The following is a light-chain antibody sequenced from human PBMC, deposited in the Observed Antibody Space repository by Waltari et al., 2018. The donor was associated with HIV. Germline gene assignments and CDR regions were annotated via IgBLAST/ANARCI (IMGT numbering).Light chain of an antibody. V-gene: IGLV2-23*02. CDR1: SSEVGSYNL. Sequence: QSALTQPASVSGSPGQSITIPCTGTSSEVGSYNLVSWYQNHPGKAPKLMIYEVNKRPSGVSNRFSGSKSGNTASLTISGLQAEDEADYYCCSYAGSSSYVFGSGTKVTVL. CDR3: CSYAGSSSYV. CDR2: EVN. J-gene: IGLJ1*01.